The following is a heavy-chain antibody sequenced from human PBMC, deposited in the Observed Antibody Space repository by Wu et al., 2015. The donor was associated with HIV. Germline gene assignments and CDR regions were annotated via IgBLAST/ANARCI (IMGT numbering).Heavy chain of an antibody. Sequence: VQLVQSGAEVKKPGSSMKLSCKASGGTFSSFSVNWVRQAPGQGLEWMGGIIPIFETATYAQRFQGRVTITSDESTSTAYMELTSLRSDDTAVYYCARHHGGYCTNGVCSGDAFDIWGQGTMVTVSS. CDR1: GGTFSSFS. D-gene: IGHD2-8*01. CDR3: ARHHGGYCTNGVCSGDAFDI. V-gene: IGHV1-69*05. CDR2: IIPIFETA. J-gene: IGHJ3*02.